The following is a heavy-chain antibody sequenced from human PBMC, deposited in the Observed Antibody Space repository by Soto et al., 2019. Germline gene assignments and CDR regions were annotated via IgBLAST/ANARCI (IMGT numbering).Heavy chain of an antibody. CDR2: IYYSGST. J-gene: IGHJ5*02. D-gene: IGHD6-13*01. CDR3: ARQKQPLDWLDP. V-gene: IGHV4-59*01. CDR1: GGSISSYY. Sequence: SETLSLTCTVSGGSISSYYWSWIRQPPGKGLEWIGYIYYSGSTNYNPSLKSRVTISVDTSKNQFSLKLSSVTAADTAVYYCARQKQPLDWLDPWGPGTMLTVYS.